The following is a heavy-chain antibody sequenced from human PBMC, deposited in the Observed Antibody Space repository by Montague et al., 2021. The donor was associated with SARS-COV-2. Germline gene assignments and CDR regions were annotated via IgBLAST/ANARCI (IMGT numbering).Heavy chain of an antibody. J-gene: IGHJ5*02. CDR1: GGSFSGYY. CDR3: ASLTLGYCSSTSCYSDWFDP. Sequence: CAVYGGSFSGYYWSWIRQPPGKGLEWIGEINHSGSTNYNPSLKSRVTISVDTSKNQFSLKLSSVTAADTAVYYCASLTLGYCSSTSCYSDWFDPWGQGTLVTVSS. V-gene: IGHV4-34*01. D-gene: IGHD2-2*02. CDR2: INHSGST.